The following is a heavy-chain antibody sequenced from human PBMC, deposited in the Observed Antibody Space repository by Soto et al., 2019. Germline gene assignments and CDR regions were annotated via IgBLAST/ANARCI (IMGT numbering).Heavy chain of an antibody. J-gene: IGHJ6*02. CDR3: AREGSNYDILTGYYSAPRFGYGMDV. V-gene: IGHV4-4*07. CDR2: IYTSGST. CDR1: GGSISSYY. Sequence: QVQLQESGPGLVKPSETLSLTCTVSGGSISSYYWSWIRQPAGKGLEWIGRIYTSGSTNYNPSLKCRVTMSVDTSKNQCSLKLSSVTAADTAVYYCAREGSNYDILTGYYSAPRFGYGMDVWGQGTTVTVSS. D-gene: IGHD3-9*01.